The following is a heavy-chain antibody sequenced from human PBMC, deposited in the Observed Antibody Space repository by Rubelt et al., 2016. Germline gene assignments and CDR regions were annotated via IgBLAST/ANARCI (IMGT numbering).Heavy chain of an antibody. CDR1: GGSISSYY. J-gene: IGHJ4*02. D-gene: IGHD6-13*01. CDR3: ARGWGSRWYYFDY. CDR2: VDPSGST. Sequence: QVQLQESGPGLVKPSETLSLTCTVSGGSISSYYWSWIRQSAGQGLEWIGRVDPSGSTNSNPSLKSRITMSVDTSKNQFSLKLNSVTAADTAVYFCARGWGSRWYYFDYWGQGTLVTVSS. V-gene: IGHV4-4*07.